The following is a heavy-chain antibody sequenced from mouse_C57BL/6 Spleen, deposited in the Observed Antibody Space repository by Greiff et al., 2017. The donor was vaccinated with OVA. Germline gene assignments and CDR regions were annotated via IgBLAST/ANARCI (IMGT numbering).Heavy chain of an antibody. J-gene: IGHJ2*01. V-gene: IGHV1-62-2*01. CDR2: FYPGSGSI. CDR1: GYTFTEYT. CDR3: ARHEEEARGYFDY. Sequence: VQLQQSGAELVKPGASVKLSCKASGYTFTEYTIHWVKQRPGQGLEWIGWFYPGSGSIKYNEKFKDKATLTADKSSSTAYMELSSWTSDDYAVYFCARHEEEARGYFDYWGQGTTLTVSS.